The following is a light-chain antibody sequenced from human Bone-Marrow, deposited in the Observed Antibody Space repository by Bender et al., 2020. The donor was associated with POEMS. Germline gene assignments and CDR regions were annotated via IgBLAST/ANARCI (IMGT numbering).Light chain of an antibody. Sequence: QSVVTQPPSLSEAPRQRVTISCSGRSSNIGNHGGNWYQQLPGEAPKLLIYYDDLLTPGVSDRFSASKSGTSASLAISELQSEDEALYYCSAWDDSRSGWVVGGGTKRT. CDR3: SAWDDSRSGWV. J-gene: IGLJ3*02. V-gene: IGLV1-36*01. CDR2: YDD. CDR1: SSNIGNHG.